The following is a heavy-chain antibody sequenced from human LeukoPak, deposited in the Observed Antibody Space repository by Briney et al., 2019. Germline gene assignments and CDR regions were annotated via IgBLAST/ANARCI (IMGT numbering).Heavy chain of an antibody. CDR2: ISYDGSNK. CDR1: GFTFSSYG. V-gene: IGHV3-30*18. Sequence: PGGSLRLSCAASGFTFSSYGMHWVRQAPGKGLEWVAVISYDGSNKYYADSVKGRFTISRDNSKNTLYLRMNSLRAEDTAVYYCAKVFRLSRSAGGYYGMDVWGQGTTVTVSS. CDR3: AKVFRLSRSAGGYYGMDV. D-gene: IGHD3-10*01. J-gene: IGHJ6*02.